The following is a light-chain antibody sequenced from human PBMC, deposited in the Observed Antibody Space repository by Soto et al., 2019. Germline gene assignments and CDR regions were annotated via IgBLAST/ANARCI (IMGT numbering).Light chain of an antibody. CDR1: SSDVGSYNL. V-gene: IGLV2-23*01. Sequence: QSALTQPASVSVSPGQSITISCTGTSSDVGSYNLVSWYQQRPGKAPQLIIYEGSKRPSGVSIRYSASKSGNTASLTIFGLEAEDESDDYCCSYALGGTYVFGTGTKLTVL. CDR3: CSYALGGTYV. J-gene: IGLJ1*01. CDR2: EGS.